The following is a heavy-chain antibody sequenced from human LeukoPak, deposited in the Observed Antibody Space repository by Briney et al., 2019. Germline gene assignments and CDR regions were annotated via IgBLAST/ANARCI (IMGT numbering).Heavy chain of an antibody. CDR1: GFNFRKHW. J-gene: IGHJ4*02. Sequence: GGSLRLSCAATGFNFRKHWMSWVRQSIGKGLECVAKIQEDGNEMHYVDSVKGRFTISRDNAKNSLYLQMNSLRAEDTAVYFCACRRWKTSAVDYWGQGTLVTVSS. V-gene: IGHV3-7*01. D-gene: IGHD4-23*01. CDR3: ACRRWKTSAVDY. CDR2: IQEDGNEM.